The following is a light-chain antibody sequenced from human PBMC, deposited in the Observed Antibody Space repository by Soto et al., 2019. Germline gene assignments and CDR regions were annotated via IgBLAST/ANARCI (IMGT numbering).Light chain of an antibody. CDR3: QQYNSYPVT. CDR2: RAS. CDR1: QSINSN. Sequence: EIVMTQSPATLALSPGERATLACRASQSINSNLAWYQQKPGQAPRLFMFRASSRATGIPARFSGSGSGTEFTLTISSLQPDDFATYYCQQYNSYPVTFGQGTKVDIK. J-gene: IGKJ1*01. V-gene: IGKV3-15*01.